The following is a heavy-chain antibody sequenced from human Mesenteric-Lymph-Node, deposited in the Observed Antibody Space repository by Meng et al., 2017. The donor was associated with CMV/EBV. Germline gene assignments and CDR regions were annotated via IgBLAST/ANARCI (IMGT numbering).Heavy chain of an antibody. Sequence: CTFSGFSLSTSGVGVGWIRQPPGKALEWLALIYWDDDKRYSPSLKSRLTITKDTSKNQAVLTMTNMDPVDTATYYCALHGFGESSFDYWGQGTLVTVSS. CDR3: ALHGFGESSFDY. CDR1: GFSLSTSGVG. D-gene: IGHD3-10*01. V-gene: IGHV2-5*02. J-gene: IGHJ4*02. CDR2: IYWDDDK.